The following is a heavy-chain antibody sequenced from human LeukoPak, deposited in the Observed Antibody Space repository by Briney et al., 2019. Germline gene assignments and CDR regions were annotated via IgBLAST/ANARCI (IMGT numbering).Heavy chain of an antibody. CDR1: GASITNTNW. D-gene: IGHD2-8*01. J-gene: IGHJ4*02. CDR3: AKNGAYAVDY. Sequence: SETLSLTCVVSGASITNTNWWSWVRQSPGTGLEWIGEIYHSGSTNYNPSLKSRVTISVDKSKNQFSLKLSSVTAADTVVYYCAKNGAYAVDYWGQGTLVTVSS. CDR2: IYHSGST. V-gene: IGHV4-4*02.